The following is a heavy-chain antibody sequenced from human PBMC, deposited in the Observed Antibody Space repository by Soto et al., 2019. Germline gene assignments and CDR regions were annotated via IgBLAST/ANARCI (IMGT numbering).Heavy chain of an antibody. CDR3: AKGGRITMVRGVMGRASWLQKTFDY. CDR2: FVWIVGSI. CDR1: GLTFVVYA. J-gene: IGHJ4*02. Sequence: EVQLVESGGGLLQPGRPRGLSFAASGLTFVVYARPWVRQAHGKGLEGVQGFVWIVGSIGFAASVKGRFTISRDNAKNSLYLQMNSLRAEDTALYYCAKGGRITMVRGVMGRASWLQKTFDYWGQGTLVTVSS. D-gene: IGHD3-10*01. V-gene: IGHV3-9*01.